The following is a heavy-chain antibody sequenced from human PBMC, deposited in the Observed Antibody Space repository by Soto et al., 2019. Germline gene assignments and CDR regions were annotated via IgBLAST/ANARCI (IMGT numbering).Heavy chain of an antibody. J-gene: IGHJ4*02. D-gene: IGHD4-17*01. Sequence: GGSLRLSYVASGFHFNNYAMSWVRQAPGKGLKWISSISGSGTSTYYADSVKGRFTISRDNSKNTMYLQMNSLRAEDTALYFCAKENTPDYGDYVDYWGQGTLVTVSS. CDR3: AKENTPDYGDYVDY. CDR2: ISGSGTST. CDR1: GFHFNNYA. V-gene: IGHV3-23*01.